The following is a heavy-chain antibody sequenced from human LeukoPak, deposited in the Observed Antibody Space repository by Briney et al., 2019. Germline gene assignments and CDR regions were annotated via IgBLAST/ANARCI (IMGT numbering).Heavy chain of an antibody. CDR3: ARDGQLRYFDWLLFDY. Sequence: GGSLRLSCAASGFTFSSYSMNWVRQAPGKGLEWVSSISSSSSYIYYADSVKGRFTISRDNAKNSLYLQMNSLRAEDTAVYYCARDGQLRYFDWLLFDYWGQGSLVTVSS. D-gene: IGHD3-9*01. J-gene: IGHJ4*02. CDR1: GFTFSSYS. V-gene: IGHV3-21*01. CDR2: ISSSSSYI.